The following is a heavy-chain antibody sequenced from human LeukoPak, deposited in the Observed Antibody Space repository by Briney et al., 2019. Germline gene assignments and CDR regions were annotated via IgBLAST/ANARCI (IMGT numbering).Heavy chain of an antibody. V-gene: IGHV3-53*01. Sequence: GGSLRLSCAASGFTVSSNYMSWVRQAPGKGLEWVSVIYSGGSTYYADSVKGRFTISRDNSKNTLYLQMNSPRAEDTAVYYCAREIPRRAFDIWGQGTMVTVSS. D-gene: IGHD2-21*01. CDR3: AREIPRRAFDI. CDR2: IYSGGST. CDR1: GFTVSSNY. J-gene: IGHJ3*02.